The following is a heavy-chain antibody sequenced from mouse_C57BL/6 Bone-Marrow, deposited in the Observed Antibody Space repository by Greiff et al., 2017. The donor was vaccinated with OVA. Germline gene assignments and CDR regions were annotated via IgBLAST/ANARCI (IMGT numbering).Heavy chain of an antibody. Sequence: VKQSCKASGYTFTSYWMHWVKQRPGRGLEWIGRIDPNSGGTKYNEKFKSKATLTVDKPSSTAYMQLSSLTSEDSAVYYCARGTTVVATRYFDVWGTGTTVTVSS. J-gene: IGHJ1*03. CDR1: GYTFTSYW. CDR3: ARGTTVVATRYFDV. CDR2: IDPNSGGT. V-gene: IGHV1-72*01. D-gene: IGHD1-1*01.